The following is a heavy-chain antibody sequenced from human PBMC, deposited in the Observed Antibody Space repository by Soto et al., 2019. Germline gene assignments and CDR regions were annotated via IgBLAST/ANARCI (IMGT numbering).Heavy chain of an antibody. V-gene: IGHV4-31*03. CDR3: ARGKNDYCSGGSCDAFDI. CDR2: IYYSGST. Sequence: SDTLSLTCTVSGGSISRGGYXWSWIRQHPGKGLEWIGYIYYSGSTYYNPFLKSRVTISVDTSKNQFSLKLSSVTAADTAVYYCARGKNDYCSGGSCDAFDIWGQGTMVTVSS. CDR1: GGSISRGGYX. J-gene: IGHJ3*02. D-gene: IGHD2-15*01.